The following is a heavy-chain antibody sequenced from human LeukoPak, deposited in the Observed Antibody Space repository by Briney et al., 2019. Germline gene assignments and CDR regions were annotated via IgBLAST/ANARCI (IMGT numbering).Heavy chain of an antibody. J-gene: IGHJ4*02. D-gene: IGHD2-2*01. Sequence: GGSLRLSCAASGFTFSSHAMSWVRQAPGKGLEWVSAISGSGGSTYYADSVKGRFTISRDNSKNTLYLQMNSLRAEDTAVYYCAKPPYIVVVPAAMAYWGQGTLVTVSS. CDR1: GFTFSSHA. V-gene: IGHV3-23*01. CDR3: AKPPYIVVVPAAMAY. CDR2: ISGSGGST.